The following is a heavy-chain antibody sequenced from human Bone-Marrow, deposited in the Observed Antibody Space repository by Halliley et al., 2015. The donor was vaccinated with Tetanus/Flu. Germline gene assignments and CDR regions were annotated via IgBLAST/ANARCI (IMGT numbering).Heavy chain of an antibody. CDR2: IIPMFGPP. CDR3: ATDLIAAGSYYYSYGQDV. J-gene: IGHJ6*02. D-gene: IGHD6-13*01. V-gene: IGHV1-69*01. Sequence: QLVQSGAAVKKPGSSVKVSCHASGGAFSSCAISWVRQAPGQGLEWMGGIIPMFGPPNHAQKFQGRVTITADDSTSTAYMELSSLRSEDTAVYYCATDLIAAGSYYYSYGQDVWGQGTTVTVSS. CDR1: GGAFSSCA.